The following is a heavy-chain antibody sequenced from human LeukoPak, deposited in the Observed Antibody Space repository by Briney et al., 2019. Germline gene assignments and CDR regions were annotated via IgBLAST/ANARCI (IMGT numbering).Heavy chain of an antibody. CDR3: ARGGRSSFDY. J-gene: IGHJ4*02. V-gene: IGHV4-31*03. CDR1: GGSISSGGYY. Sequence: SQTLSLTCTVSGGSISSGGYYWSWIRQHPGKGLEWIGYIYYSGSTYYNPSLKSRVTISVDTSKNQFSLKLSSVTAADTAVYYCARGGRSSFDYWGQGTLVTVSS. CDR2: IYYSGST.